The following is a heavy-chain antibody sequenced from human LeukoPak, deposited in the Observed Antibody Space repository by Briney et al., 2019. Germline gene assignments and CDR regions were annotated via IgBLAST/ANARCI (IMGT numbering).Heavy chain of an antibody. J-gene: IGHJ5*02. CDR2: ISAYNGNT. V-gene: IGHV1-18*01. Sequence: ASVKVSCKASGYTFTSYGISWVRQAPGQGLEWMGWISAYNGNTNYAQKLQGRVTMTTDTSTSTAYMELRSLRSDDTAVYYCARVCCYFDSGSKPNRLDPWGQEPWSPSPQ. CDR3: ARVCCYFDSGSKPNRLDP. D-gene: IGHD3-10*01. CDR1: GYTFTSYG.